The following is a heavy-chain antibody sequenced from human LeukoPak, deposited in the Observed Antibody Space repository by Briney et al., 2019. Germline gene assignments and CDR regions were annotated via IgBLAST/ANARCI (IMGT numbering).Heavy chain of an antibody. CDR1: GGSINSNNYY. V-gene: IGHV4-39*01. J-gene: IGHJ2*01. Sequence: PSETLSLTCTVSGGSINSNNYYWAWIRQPPGQGLEWIGSISCSGSTYYSPSLRSPVTISVDKTKNQLSLKLRSVTAADPAVYYCARYSPLGALYFDLWGRGTLVTVSS. D-gene: IGHD2-21*01. CDR2: ISCSGST. CDR3: ARYSPLGALYFDL.